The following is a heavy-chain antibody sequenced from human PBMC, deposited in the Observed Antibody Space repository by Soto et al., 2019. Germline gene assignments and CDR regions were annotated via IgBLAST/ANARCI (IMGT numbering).Heavy chain of an antibody. CDR3: ARHPRMATLIVVAFDI. V-gene: IGHV4-39*01. Sequence: SETLSLTCTVSGGSISSSSYYWGWIRQPPGKGLEWIGSIYYSGSTYYNPSLKSRVTISVDTSKNQFSLKLSSVTAADTAVYYCARHPRMATLIVVAFDIWGQGTMVTVSS. CDR2: IYYSGST. CDR1: GGSISSSSYY. J-gene: IGHJ3*02. D-gene: IGHD5-12*01.